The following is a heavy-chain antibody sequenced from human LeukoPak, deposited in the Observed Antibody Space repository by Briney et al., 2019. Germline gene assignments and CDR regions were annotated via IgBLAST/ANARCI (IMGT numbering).Heavy chain of an antibody. CDR2: INPSDGRI. D-gene: IGHD6-19*01. J-gene: IGHJ4*02. Sequence: ASVKVSCKASGYTFTSYYIHWVRQAPGQGLEWMGIINPSDGRINYAQRFQGRVTVSRDTSTNIVYMELYSLRSEDTAVYYCARDDRIAVAGPYFFDYWGQGTLVTVSS. CDR3: ARDDRIAVAGPYFFDY. CDR1: GYTFTSYY. V-gene: IGHV1-46*01.